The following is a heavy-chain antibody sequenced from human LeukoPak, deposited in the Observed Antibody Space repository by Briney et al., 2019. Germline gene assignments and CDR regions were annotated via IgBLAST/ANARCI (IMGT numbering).Heavy chain of an antibody. CDR1: GFSVSSSY. Sequence: PGGSLRLSCAASGFSVSSSYMSWVRQAPGKGLEWVPVIYSGGSTYYADSVKGRFTISRDNSKNTLYLQMNSLRAEDTAVYYCARQYSSSSNFDYWGQGTLVTVSS. J-gene: IGHJ4*02. CDR2: IYSGGST. D-gene: IGHD6-6*01. V-gene: IGHV3-66*04. CDR3: ARQYSSSSNFDY.